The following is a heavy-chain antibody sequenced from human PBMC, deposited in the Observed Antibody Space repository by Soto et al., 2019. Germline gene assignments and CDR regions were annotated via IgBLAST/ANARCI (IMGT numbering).Heavy chain of an antibody. CDR1: GGSIISSSYY. CDR2: IYYSGST. V-gene: IGHV4-39*07. CDR3: ARRYGTTFDY. D-gene: IGHD1-7*01. J-gene: IGHJ4*02. Sequence: PSETLSLTCTVSGGSIISSSYYWGWIRQPPGKGLEWIGSIYYSGSTYYNPSLKSRVTISVDTSKNQFSLKLSSVTAADTAVYYCARRYGTTFDYWGQGTLVTVSS.